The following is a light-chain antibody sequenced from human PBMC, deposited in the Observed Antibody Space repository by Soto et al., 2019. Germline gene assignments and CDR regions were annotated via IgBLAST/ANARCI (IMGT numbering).Light chain of an antibody. V-gene: IGKV3-20*01. CDR1: QSVAGSY. Sequence: EIVLTQPPGTLSLSPGERATLSCRAIQSVAGSYLAWYQQKPGQAPRLLIYGASSRATGFPDRFSGSGSGTDFTLTISGLEPEDSAVYYCQQYGSSSEITFGQGTRLEIK. J-gene: IGKJ5*01. CDR3: QQYGSSSEIT. CDR2: GAS.